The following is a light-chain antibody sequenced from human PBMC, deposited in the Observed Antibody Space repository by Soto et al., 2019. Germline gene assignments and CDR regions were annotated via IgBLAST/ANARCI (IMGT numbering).Light chain of an antibody. CDR2: DAS. J-gene: IGKJ4*01. CDR3: QQRSNWLT. CDR1: QSVSSY. Sequence: EIVLTQSPATLSLSPGERDTLSCRASQSVSSYLAWYQQKPGQAPRLLISDASNRATGIPARFSGSGSGTDFTLTNSSLEPEEFAVYYCQQRSNWLTFGGGTKVEIK. V-gene: IGKV3-11*01.